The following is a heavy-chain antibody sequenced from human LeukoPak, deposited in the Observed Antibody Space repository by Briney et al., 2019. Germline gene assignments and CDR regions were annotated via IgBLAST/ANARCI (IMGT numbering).Heavy chain of an antibody. Sequence: GGSLRLSCAVSGFTFSGYAMRWVRQAPGKGLEWVLAISGSGGSTYYADPVKGRFTISRDNSKNTLYLQMNSLRAEDTAVYYCGYGDYYYYGMDVWGQATTVTVSS. J-gene: IGHJ6*02. CDR2: ISGSGGST. V-gene: IGHV3-23*01. D-gene: IGHD4-17*01. CDR3: GYGDYYYYGMDV. CDR1: GFTFSGYA.